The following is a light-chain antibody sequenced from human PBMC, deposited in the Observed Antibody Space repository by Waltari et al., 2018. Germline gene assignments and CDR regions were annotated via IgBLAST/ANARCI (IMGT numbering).Light chain of an antibody. CDR2: DAS. Sequence: EIVLTQSPATLSLSPGERATLSCRASQSVSSYLAWYQQKPGQAPRLHIYDASNRATGIPARFSGSGSGTDFTLTISSLEPEDFAVYYCQQRSNWSLTFGGGTKVEIK. CDR1: QSVSSY. V-gene: IGKV3-11*01. CDR3: QQRSNWSLT. J-gene: IGKJ4*01.